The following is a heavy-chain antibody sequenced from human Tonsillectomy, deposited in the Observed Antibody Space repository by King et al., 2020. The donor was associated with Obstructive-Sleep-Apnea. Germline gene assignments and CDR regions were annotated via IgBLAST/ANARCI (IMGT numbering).Heavy chain of an antibody. J-gene: IGHJ6*02. V-gene: IGHV4-39*07. CDR3: ASYPYYDFWSGYYNSRYYGMDV. CDR2: IYYSGST. D-gene: IGHD3-3*01. Sequence: QLQESGPGLVKPSETLSLTCTVSGGSISSSSYYWGWIRQPPGKGLEWIGRIYYSGSTYYNPSLKSRVTISVDTSKNQFSLKLSSVTAADTAVYYCASYPYYDFWSGYYNSRYYGMDVWGQGTTVTVSS. CDR1: GGSISSSSYY.